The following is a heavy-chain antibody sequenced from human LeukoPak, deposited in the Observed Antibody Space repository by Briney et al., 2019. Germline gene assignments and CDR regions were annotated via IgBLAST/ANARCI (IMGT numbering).Heavy chain of an antibody. J-gene: IGHJ3*02. CDR1: GYTFTSYG. D-gene: IGHD2-2*01. CDR3: ARDMTDIVVVPAANDAFDT. Sequence: ASVKVSCKASGYTFTSYGISWVRQAPGQGLEWMGWISAYNGNTNYAQKLQGRVTMTTDTSTSTAYMELRSLRSDDTAVYYCARDMTDIVVVPAANDAFDTWGQGTMVAVSS. V-gene: IGHV1-18*04. CDR2: ISAYNGNT.